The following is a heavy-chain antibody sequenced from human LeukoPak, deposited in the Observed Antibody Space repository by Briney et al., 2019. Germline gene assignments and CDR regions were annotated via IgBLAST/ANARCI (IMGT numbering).Heavy chain of an antibody. Sequence: SETLSLTCAVSGVSFDDYYWSWVRQTPGKGLEWIGEINHSGYTNDSPSLKSQVTLSIDTSRKQFSLNLRSVTVADAGIYYCTRMTTGHDYWGQGTLVTVSS. CDR1: GVSFDDYY. CDR2: INHSGYT. D-gene: IGHD4-17*01. V-gene: IGHV4-34*01. J-gene: IGHJ4*02. CDR3: TRMTTGHDY.